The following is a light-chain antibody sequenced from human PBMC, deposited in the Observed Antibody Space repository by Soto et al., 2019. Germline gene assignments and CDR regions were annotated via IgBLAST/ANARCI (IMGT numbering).Light chain of an antibody. Sequence: QTVVTQEPSFSVSPGGTVTLTCGLSSGSVSSRYYPSWYQQTPGQPPRTLIYSTNTRSSGVPDRFSGSILENKAALTITGAHADDESDYYCVLFMGSGLWVFGGGTKLTVL. CDR3: VLFMGSGLWV. J-gene: IGLJ3*02. V-gene: IGLV8-61*01. CDR1: SGSVSSRYY. CDR2: STN.